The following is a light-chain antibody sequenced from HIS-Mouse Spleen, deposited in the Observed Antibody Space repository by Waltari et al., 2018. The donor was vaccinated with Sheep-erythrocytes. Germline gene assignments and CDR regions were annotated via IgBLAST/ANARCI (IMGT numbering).Light chain of an antibody. V-gene: IGLV2-11*01. CDR1: SSDVGGYNY. CDR3: CSYAGSYTLV. CDR2: DVS. Sequence: QSALTQPRSVSGSPGQSVTISCTGTSSDVGGYNYVSWYQQHPGKAPKLMSYDVSKRPSGVPDRFSGPKSGNTASLTISGLQAEDEADYYCCSYAGSYTLVFGGGTKLTVL. J-gene: IGLJ2*01.